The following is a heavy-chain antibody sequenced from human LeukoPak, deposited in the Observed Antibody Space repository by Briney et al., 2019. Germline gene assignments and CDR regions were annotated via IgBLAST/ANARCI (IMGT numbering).Heavy chain of an antibody. CDR1: GDSIGSSNNY. J-gene: IGHJ4*02. D-gene: IGHD6-13*01. CDR3: ARRGITYSSSFFAY. CDR2: IFYSGST. Sequence: PSETLSLTCTVSGDSIGSSNNYWAWVRQHPGKGLEWLGSIFYSGSTYYIPSLKSRVTISVDTSKNQFSLNLYSVTAADTATYYCARRGITYSSSFFAYWGQGTLVTVSS. V-gene: IGHV4-39*01.